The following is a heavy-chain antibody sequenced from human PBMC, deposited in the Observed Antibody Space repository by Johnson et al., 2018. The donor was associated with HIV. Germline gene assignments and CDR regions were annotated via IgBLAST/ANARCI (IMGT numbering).Heavy chain of an antibody. CDR3: ARGGRKWELLGDDAFDI. CDR1: GFTFSSYD. V-gene: IGHV3-13*01. J-gene: IGHJ3*02. Sequence: VQLVESGGVVVQPGGSLRLSCAASGFTFSSYDMHWVRQATGKGLEWVSAIGTAGDTYYPGSVKGRFTISRENAKNSLYLQMNSLRAGDTAVYYCARGGRKWELLGDDAFDIWGQGTMVTVSS. CDR2: IGTAGDT. D-gene: IGHD1-26*01.